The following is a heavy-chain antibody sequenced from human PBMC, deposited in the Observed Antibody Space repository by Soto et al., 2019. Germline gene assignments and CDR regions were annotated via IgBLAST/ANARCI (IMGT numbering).Heavy chain of an antibody. Sequence: GASVKVSCKASGYTFTSYAMHWVRQAPGQGLEWMGRTIPILGIANYAQKFQGRVTITADKSTSTAYMELSSLRSEDTAVYYCARDIVDIVAHDAFDIWGQGTMVTVSS. J-gene: IGHJ3*02. D-gene: IGHD5-12*01. CDR3: ARDIVDIVAHDAFDI. CDR2: TIPILGIA. CDR1: GYTFTSYA. V-gene: IGHV1-69*04.